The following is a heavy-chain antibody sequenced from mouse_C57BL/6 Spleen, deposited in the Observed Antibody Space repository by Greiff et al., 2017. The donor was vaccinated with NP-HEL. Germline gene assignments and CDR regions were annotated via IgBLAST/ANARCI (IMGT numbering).Heavy chain of an antibody. Sequence: EVKLQESGPGLVKPSQSLSLTCSVTGYSITSGYYWNWIRQFPGNKLEWMGYISYDGSNNYNPSLKNRISITRDTSKNQFFLKLNSVTTEDTATYYCARGHDGFAYWGQGTLVTVSA. J-gene: IGHJ3*01. D-gene: IGHD2-12*01. V-gene: IGHV3-6*01. CDR3: ARGHDGFAY. CDR1: GYSITSGYY. CDR2: ISYDGSN.